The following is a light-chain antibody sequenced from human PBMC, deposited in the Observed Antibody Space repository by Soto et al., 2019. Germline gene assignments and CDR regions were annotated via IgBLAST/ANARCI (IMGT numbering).Light chain of an antibody. V-gene: IGKV3-20*01. CDR2: GAS. CDR1: QNVRTNY. CDR3: QDYCSSAWT. Sequence: EIVLTQSPGTLSLSPGERVTLSCRASQNVRTNYLAWYQQKPGQAPRLLIYGASTRASGIPERFSGSGSGTDFTLTISRLEPEDFAVYYCQDYCSSAWTFGQGPKVDIK. J-gene: IGKJ1*01.